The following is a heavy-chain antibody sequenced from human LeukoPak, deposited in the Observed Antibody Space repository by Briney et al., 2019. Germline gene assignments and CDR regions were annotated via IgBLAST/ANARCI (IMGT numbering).Heavy chain of an antibody. D-gene: IGHD2/OR15-2a*01. Sequence: GGSLRLSCAASGFTFSNYWMSWVRQAPGKGLEWVANINQDGGEKYFVDSVKGRFTISRDNAESSLYLQMNSLRAEDTAVYYCARDSTTYGMDVWGQGTTVTVSS. CDR1: GFTFSNYW. CDR2: INQDGGEK. J-gene: IGHJ6*02. CDR3: ARDSTTYGMDV. V-gene: IGHV3-7*05.